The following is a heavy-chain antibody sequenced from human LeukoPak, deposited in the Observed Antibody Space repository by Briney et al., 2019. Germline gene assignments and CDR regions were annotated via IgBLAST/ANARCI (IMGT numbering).Heavy chain of an antibody. CDR1: GGSFSGYY. CDR2: INHSGST. V-gene: IGHV4-34*01. Sequence: SETLSLTCAVYGGSFSGYYWSWIRQPPGKGLEWIGEINHSGSTNYNPSLKSRVTISVDTSKNQFSLKLSSVTAADTAVYYCARVRVPAYYGSGSYYNALSYYYYMDVWGKGTTVTVSS. J-gene: IGHJ6*03. CDR3: ARVRVPAYYGSGSYYNALSYYYYMDV. D-gene: IGHD3-10*01.